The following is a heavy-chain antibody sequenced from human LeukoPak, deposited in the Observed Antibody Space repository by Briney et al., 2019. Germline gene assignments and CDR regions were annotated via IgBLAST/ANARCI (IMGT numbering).Heavy chain of an antibody. CDR2: IYYSGST. D-gene: IGHD1-26*01. CDR3: ARASGQWELGRVFDY. V-gene: IGHV4-61*01. Sequence: SETLSLTCTVSGGSVSSGSYYWSWIRQPPGKGLEWIVYIYYSGSTNYNPSLKSRVTISVDTSKNQFSLKLSSVTAADTAVYYCARASGQWELGRVFDYWGQGTLVTVSS. CDR1: GGSVSSGSYY. J-gene: IGHJ4*02.